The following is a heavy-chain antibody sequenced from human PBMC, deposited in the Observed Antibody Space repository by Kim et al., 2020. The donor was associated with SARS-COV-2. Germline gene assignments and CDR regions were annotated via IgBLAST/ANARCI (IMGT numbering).Heavy chain of an antibody. V-gene: IGHV3-7*01. J-gene: IGHJ3*02. D-gene: IGHD6-6*01. CDR3: ARHPSYDGIDI. Sequence: GGSLRPSCTASGFPFSSYCISWVRQAPGKGPECVAYIKENGNAMYYADSVKGRFTISRDNAKNSLYLQMNSLRADDTAVYYCARHPSYDGIDIWGRGPMV. CDR2: IKENGNAM. CDR1: GFPFSSYC.